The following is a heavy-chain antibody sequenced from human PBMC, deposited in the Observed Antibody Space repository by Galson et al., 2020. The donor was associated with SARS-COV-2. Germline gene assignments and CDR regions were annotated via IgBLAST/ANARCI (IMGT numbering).Heavy chain of an antibody. J-gene: IGHJ5*02. Sequence: GGSLRLSCAASVFTFSNYWMTWVRQAPGKGLEWVANIHKDGREKYYEDSMKGRFSISRDNANTSLNLQMDGLRAEDTAVYYCARHVIGGNNDLDLWGQGTLVTVSS. D-gene: IGHD1-1*01. CDR3: ARHVIGGNNDLDL. CDR1: VFTFSNYW. CDR2: IHKDGREK. V-gene: IGHV3-7*03.